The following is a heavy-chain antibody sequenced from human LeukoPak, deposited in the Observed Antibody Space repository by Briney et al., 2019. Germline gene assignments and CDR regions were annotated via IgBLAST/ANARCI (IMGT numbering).Heavy chain of an antibody. D-gene: IGHD3-3*01. Sequence: GGSLRLSCAASGFTFSSYEMNWVRQAPGKGLEWVSYISSSGSTIYYADSVKGRFTISRDNAKNSLYLQMNSLRAEDTAVYYCAKGGLYYDFWSGYYTFDYWGQGTLVTVSS. V-gene: IGHV3-48*03. J-gene: IGHJ4*02. CDR2: ISSSGSTI. CDR3: AKGGLYYDFWSGYYTFDY. CDR1: GFTFSSYE.